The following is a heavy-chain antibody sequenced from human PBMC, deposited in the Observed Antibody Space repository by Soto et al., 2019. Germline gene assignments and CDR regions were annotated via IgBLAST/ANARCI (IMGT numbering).Heavy chain of an antibody. CDR3: ARDCSSTSCYTPHYGMDV. V-gene: IGHV3-53*01. Sequence: HPGVSLRLSCAASGFSVSGNYMSWVRQAPGKGLEWVSVIYSDGSTYYADSVKGRFTISRDNSKNTLYLQMNSLRAEDTAVYYCARDCSSTSCYTPHYGMDVWGKGTTVTVSS. J-gene: IGHJ6*04. CDR1: GFSVSGNY. D-gene: IGHD2-2*02. CDR2: IYSDGST.